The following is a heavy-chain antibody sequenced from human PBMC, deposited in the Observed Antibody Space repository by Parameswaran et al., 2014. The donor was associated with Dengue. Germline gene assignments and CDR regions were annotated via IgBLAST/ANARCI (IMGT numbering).Heavy chain of an antibody. D-gene: IGHD2-8*01. CDR2: IYWDGDK. V-gene: IGHV2-5*08. J-gene: IGHJ4*02. CDR3: AHRRGQQWFPGAFDN. Sequence: RWIRQPPGKALEWLAFIYWDGDKIYSPSLKRRLSITKDTSKNQVVLTMTNVVPVDTATYFCAHRRGQQWFPGAFDNWGQGTLVTVSS.